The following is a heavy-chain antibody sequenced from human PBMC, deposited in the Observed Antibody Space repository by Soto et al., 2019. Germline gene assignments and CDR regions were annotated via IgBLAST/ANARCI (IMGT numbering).Heavy chain of an antibody. Sequence: QVQLVESGGGVVQPGRSLRLSCAASGFTFSSCAMHWVRQAPGKGLEWLAVIAYDGGNKYYADSVKGRFTISRDNSKNTLYLQMDSLSAEDTAVYYCARERHGRFFEWLQDFWGQGTLVTVSS. D-gene: IGHD3-3*01. J-gene: IGHJ4*02. CDR1: GFTFSSCA. V-gene: IGHV3-30-3*01. CDR2: IAYDGGNK. CDR3: ARERHGRFFEWLQDF.